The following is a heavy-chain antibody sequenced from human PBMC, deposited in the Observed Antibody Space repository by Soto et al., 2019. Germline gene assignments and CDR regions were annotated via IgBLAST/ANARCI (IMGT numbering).Heavy chain of an antibody. CDR2: IVVGSGNT. D-gene: IGHD6-13*01. CDR3: AAKGQQHLGYYNGLDV. V-gene: IGHV1-58*01. J-gene: IGHJ6*02. Sequence: QMPLVQSGPEVKKPGTSVKVSCKASGFTFSSSAVQWVRQARGQRLEWIGWIVVGSGNTIHAQKFQERVSITRDLSTSTAYMELSSLRSEDTAVYYCAAKGQQHLGYYNGLDVWGQGTTVTVSS. CDR1: GFTFSSSA.